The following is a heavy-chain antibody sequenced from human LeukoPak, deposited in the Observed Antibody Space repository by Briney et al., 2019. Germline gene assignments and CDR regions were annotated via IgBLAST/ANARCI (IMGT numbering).Heavy chain of an antibody. CDR2: ISYDGSNK. V-gene: IGHV3-30*18. Sequence: GRSLRLSCAASGFTFSSYGMHWVRQAPGKGLEWVAVISYDGSNKYYADSVKGRFTISRDNSKNTLYLQMNSLRAEDTAVYYCAKEMPSSIVVVPAAVTHYFDYWGQGTLVTVSS. D-gene: IGHD2-2*01. CDR1: GFTFSSYG. J-gene: IGHJ4*02. CDR3: AKEMPSSIVVVPAAVTHYFDY.